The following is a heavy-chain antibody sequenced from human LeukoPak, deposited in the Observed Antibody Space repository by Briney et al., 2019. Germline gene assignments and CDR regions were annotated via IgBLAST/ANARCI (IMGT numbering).Heavy chain of an antibody. D-gene: IGHD6-19*01. Sequence: ASVKVSCKASGYTFTSYGISWVRQAPGQGLEWMGWISAYNGSTNYAQKFQGRVTITEDTSTDTAYMELSSLRSGDTAVYYCATDKGDSSGWYAEYFQHWGQGTLVTVSS. CDR3: ATDKGDSSGWYAEYFQH. CDR1: GYTFTSYG. V-gene: IGHV1-18*01. J-gene: IGHJ1*01. CDR2: ISAYNGST.